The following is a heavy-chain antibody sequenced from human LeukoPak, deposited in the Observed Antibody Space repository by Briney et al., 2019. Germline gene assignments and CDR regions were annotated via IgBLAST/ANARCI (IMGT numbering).Heavy chain of an antibody. CDR1: GYTLTELS. CDR2: FDPEDGET. V-gene: IGHV1-24*01. J-gene: IGHJ4*02. D-gene: IGHD6-13*01. CDR3: ATSVAAAGSEVFDY. Sequence: ASVKVSCKVPGYTLTELSMHWVRQAPGKGLEWMGGFDPEDGETIYAQKFQGRVTMTEDTSTDTAYMELSSLRSEDTAVYYCATSVAAAGSEVFDYWGQGTLVTVSS.